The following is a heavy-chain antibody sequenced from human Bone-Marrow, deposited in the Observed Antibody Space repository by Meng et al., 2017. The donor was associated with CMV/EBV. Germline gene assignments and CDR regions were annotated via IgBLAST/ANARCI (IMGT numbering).Heavy chain of an antibody. CDR2: ISYDGSNK. CDR1: FTFSSYA. CDR3: ARDKGKFTIAARSWFDP. V-gene: IGHV3-30-3*01. Sequence: FTFSSYAMRWVRQAPGKGLEWVAVISYDGSNKYYADSVKGRFTISRDNSKNTLYLQMNSLRAEDTAVYYRARDKGKFTIAARSWFDPWGQGTLVTVSS. D-gene: IGHD6-6*01. J-gene: IGHJ5*02.